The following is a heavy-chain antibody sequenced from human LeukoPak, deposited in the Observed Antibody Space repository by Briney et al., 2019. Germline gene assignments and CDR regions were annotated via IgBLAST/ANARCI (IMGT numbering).Heavy chain of an antibody. V-gene: IGHV3-53*01. CDR1: GFTVSSNY. J-gene: IGHJ6*02. CDR3: ARSGSDYYYGIDV. D-gene: IGHD3-10*01. Sequence: GGSLRLSCAVSGFTVSSNYMSWVRQAPGKGLEWVSVIYSGGSTYYADSVKGRFTISRDNSKNTLYLQMNSLRAEDTAVYYCARSGSDYYYGIDVWGQGTTVTVSS. CDR2: IYSGGST.